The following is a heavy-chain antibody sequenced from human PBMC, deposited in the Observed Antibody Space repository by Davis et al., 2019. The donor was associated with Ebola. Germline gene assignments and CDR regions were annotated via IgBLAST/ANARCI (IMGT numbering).Heavy chain of an antibody. CDR1: RYTFTNYY. D-gene: IGHD5-12*01. CDR2: INPNDGRT. V-gene: IGHV1-46*03. J-gene: IGHJ3*02. Sequence: ASVKVSCKASRYTFTNYYMHRVRQAPGQGLEWTGMINPNDGRTIYAQKFQGRVTVTRDTSTTTVYMDLSSLRSEDTALYYCTTPGGQDSGYDVFDIWGQGTMVTVSS. CDR3: TTPGGQDSGYDVFDI.